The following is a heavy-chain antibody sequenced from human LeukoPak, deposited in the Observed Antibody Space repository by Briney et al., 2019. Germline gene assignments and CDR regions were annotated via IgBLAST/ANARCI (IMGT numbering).Heavy chain of an antibody. CDR3: AREGVTIFGVVTYYGMDV. CDR1: GYTFTSYG. D-gene: IGHD3-3*01. CDR2: ISAYNGNT. V-gene: IGHV1-18*01. J-gene: IGHJ6*02. Sequence: ASVKVSCKASGYTFTSYGISWVRQAPGQGLEWMGWISAYNGNTNYAQKLQGRVTMTTDTSTSTAYMELRGLRSDDTAVYYCAREGVTIFGVVTYYGMDVWGQGTTVTVSS.